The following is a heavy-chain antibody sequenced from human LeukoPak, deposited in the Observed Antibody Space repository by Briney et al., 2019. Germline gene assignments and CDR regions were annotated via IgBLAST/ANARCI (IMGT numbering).Heavy chain of an antibody. V-gene: IGHV5-51*01. CDR1: GYSFTSYW. Sequence: GESLKISCKGSGYSFTSYWIGWVRQMPGKGLEWMGIIYPGDSDTRYSPSFQGQVTISADKSISTAYLQWSSLKASDTAMYYCARQGDHCSSTSCYYYYMDVWGKGTTVTVSS. CDR3: ARQGDHCSSTSCYYYYMDV. CDR2: IYPGDSDT. J-gene: IGHJ6*03. D-gene: IGHD2-2*01.